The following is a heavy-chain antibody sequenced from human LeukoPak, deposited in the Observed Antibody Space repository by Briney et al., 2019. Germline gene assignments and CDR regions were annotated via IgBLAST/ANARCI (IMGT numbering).Heavy chain of an antibody. CDR2: IYHSGST. Sequence: PSETLSLTCAVYGGSFSGYYWSWIRQPPGKGLEWIGSIYHSGSTYYNPSLKSRVTISVDTSKNQFSLKLSSVTAADTAVYYCVRSKRSAMVGEFDYWGQGTLVTVSS. D-gene: IGHD5-18*01. J-gene: IGHJ4*02. CDR3: VRSKRSAMVGEFDY. CDR1: GGSFSGYY. V-gene: IGHV4-34*01.